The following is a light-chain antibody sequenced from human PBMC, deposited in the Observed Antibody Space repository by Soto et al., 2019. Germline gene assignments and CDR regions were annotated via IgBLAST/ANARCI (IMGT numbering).Light chain of an antibody. CDR1: QTVYRN. CDR3: QQYTNWPYT. J-gene: IGKJ4*01. V-gene: IGKV3D-15*01. CDR2: RAS. Sequence: EIVMTQSPTTVSMSPGEIAKLLGTVSQTVYRNLAWYQHKPGQAPRLLIYRASTRATGIPARFSGSGSGTEFTLTISSLQSEDFAIYDCQQYTNWPYTFGGGTKVDIK.